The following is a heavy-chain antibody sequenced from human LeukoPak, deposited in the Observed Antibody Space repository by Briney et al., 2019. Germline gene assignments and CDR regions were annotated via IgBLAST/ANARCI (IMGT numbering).Heavy chain of an antibody. CDR2: IYPGDSKT. J-gene: IGHJ1*01. CDR1: GYTFTNYW. CDR3: ARTRGTYPEYFLH. V-gene: IGHV5-51*01. Sequence: GESLKISCKGSGYTFTNYWIGWVRQMPGKGLEWMGIIYPGDSKTRYSPSFQGQATISVDKSINTAYLQWTSLKASDTAIYCARTRGTYPEYFLHWAQGTLVTVSS. D-gene: IGHD4-17*01.